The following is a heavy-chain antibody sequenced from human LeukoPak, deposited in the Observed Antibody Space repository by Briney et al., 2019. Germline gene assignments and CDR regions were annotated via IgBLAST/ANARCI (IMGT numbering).Heavy chain of an antibody. CDR2: IKTKTAGETT. CDR3: AETHRYNH. CDR1: GFSFSNAW. Sequence: PVGSLRLSCAASGFSFSNAWTSWVRQAPGKGLEWVGRIKTKTAGETTDYAAPVKGTFAISRDDSKNTLYLQVNSLTTEDTAVYYCAETHRYNHWGQGTLVTVSS. D-gene: IGHD5-24*01. V-gene: IGHV3-15*01. J-gene: IGHJ5*02.